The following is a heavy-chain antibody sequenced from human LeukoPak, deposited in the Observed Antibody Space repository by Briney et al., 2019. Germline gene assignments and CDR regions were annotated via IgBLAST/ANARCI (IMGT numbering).Heavy chain of an antibody. CDR2: INHSGST. J-gene: IGHJ4*02. D-gene: IGHD5-24*01. V-gene: IGHV4-34*01. CDR1: GGSFSGYY. Sequence: SETLSLTCAVNGGSFSGYYWSWIRQPPGKGLEWIGEINHSGSTNYNPSLKSRVTISVDTSKNQFSLKLSSVTAADTAVYYCARGLNGYSHFDYWGQGTLVTVSS. CDR3: ARGLNGYSHFDY.